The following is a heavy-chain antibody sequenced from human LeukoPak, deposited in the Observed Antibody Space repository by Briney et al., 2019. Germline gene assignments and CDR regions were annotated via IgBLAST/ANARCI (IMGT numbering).Heavy chain of an antibody. J-gene: IGHJ4*02. CDR1: GFTFGDHS. D-gene: IGHD1-26*01. CDR2: IASKPYDEAT. V-gene: IGHV3-49*04. CDR3: AKDPWEGWELLREYYFDY. Sequence: GGSLRLACTGSGFTFGDHSISWVRRTPGKGMEWVGFIASKPYDEATQYAASVEGRITISRDNSKNTLYRQMNSLRAEDTAVYYCAKDPWEGWELLREYYFDYWGQGTLVTVSS.